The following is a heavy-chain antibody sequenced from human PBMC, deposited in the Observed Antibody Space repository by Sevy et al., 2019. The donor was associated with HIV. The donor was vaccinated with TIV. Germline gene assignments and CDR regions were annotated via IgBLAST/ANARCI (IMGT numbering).Heavy chain of an antibody. CDR1: GFTFSSYS. CDR2: ISSSSSYI. CDR3: ARESGGFWSGYSDGMDV. J-gene: IGHJ6*02. V-gene: IGHV3-21*01. D-gene: IGHD3-3*01. Sequence: GGSLRLSCAASGFTFSSYSMNWVRQAPGKGLEWVSSISSSSSYIYYADSVKGRFTISRDNAKNSLYLQMNSLRAEDTAVYYCARESGGFWSGYSDGMDVRGQGTTVTVSS.